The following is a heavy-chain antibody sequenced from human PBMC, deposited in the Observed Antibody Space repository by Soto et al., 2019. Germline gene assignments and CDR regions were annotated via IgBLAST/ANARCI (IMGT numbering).Heavy chain of an antibody. CDR2: ISADSGYT. CDR1: GYIFTTYG. V-gene: IGHV1-18*01. J-gene: IGHJ6*02. CDR3: ARDRPPGSLYGMDA. Sequence: QIKLVQSGGEMGRPGASVTVSCEASGYIFTTYGLSWVRQTPAHGLEWMGWISADSGYTQYAQFLQGRVTMTRDTSTNTGYMELRDLTSDDTGIYYCARDRPPGSLYGMDAWGQGTAVTVSS.